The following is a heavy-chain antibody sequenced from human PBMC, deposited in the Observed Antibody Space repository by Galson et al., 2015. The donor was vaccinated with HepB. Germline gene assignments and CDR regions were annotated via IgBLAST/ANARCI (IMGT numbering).Heavy chain of an antibody. J-gene: IGHJ4*02. CDR3: ARVAYCGGYCYSASDY. CDR2: ISSSSSTI. Sequence: SLRLSCAASGFTFSGSRMNWVRQAPGKGLEWVSYISSSSSTIYYADSVKGRFTISRDNAKKSLYLQMNSLRAEDTAVYYCARVAYCGGYCYSASDYWGQGTLVTVSS. D-gene: IGHD2-21*01. CDR1: GFTFSGSR. V-gene: IGHV3-48*01.